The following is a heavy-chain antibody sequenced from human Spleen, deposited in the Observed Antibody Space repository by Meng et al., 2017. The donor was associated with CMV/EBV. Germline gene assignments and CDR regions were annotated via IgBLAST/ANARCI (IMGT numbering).Heavy chain of an antibody. CDR2: ISWHSTIK. CDR1: GFTFDDYS. V-gene: IGHV3-9*01. CDR3: AKARNYDYYGMDV. Sequence: SLKISCAASGFTFDDYSMHWVRQAPGKGLEWVSGISWHSTIKGYADSVKGRFTISRDNSKNTLYLQMNSLRAEDTAVYYCAKARNYDYYGMDVWGQGTTVTVSS. J-gene: IGHJ6*02.